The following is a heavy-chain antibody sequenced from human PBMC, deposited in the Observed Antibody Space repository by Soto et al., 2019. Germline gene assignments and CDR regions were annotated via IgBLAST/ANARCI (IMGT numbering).Heavy chain of an antibody. CDR3: AQDAYGNSLAY. J-gene: IGHJ4*02. Sequence: QVQLVQSGAEVKKPGSSVKVSCKTSGGTFSRYTISWVRQAPGQGLEWMGGIIPIFGAAKYAQKFQDRVTVTVDESTSTAYMELSSLRSEDTAVYFCAQDAYGNSLAYWGQGTLVTVSS. CDR1: GGTFSRYT. V-gene: IGHV1-69*01. D-gene: IGHD3-16*01. CDR2: IIPIFGAA.